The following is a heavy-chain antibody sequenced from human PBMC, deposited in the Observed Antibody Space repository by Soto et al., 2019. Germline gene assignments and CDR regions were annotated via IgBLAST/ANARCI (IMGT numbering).Heavy chain of an antibody. D-gene: IGHD2-15*01. V-gene: IGHV3-53*04. J-gene: IGHJ3*02. CDR3: ARDTRVVAATPGGFDAFDI. Sequence: PGGSLRLSCAASGFTFSSYSMNWVRQAPGKGLEWVSVIYSGGSTYYADSVKGRFTISRHNSKNTLYLQMNSLRAEDTAVYYCARDTRVVAATPGGFDAFDIWGQGTMVTVSS. CDR2: IYSGGST. CDR1: GFTFSSYS.